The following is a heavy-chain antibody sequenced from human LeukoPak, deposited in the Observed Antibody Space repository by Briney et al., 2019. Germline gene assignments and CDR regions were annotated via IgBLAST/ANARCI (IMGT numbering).Heavy chain of an antibody. V-gene: IGHV3-33*01. CDR3: ARSRYNLDY. CDR1: GFTFSSYD. CDR2: IRYDGSNE. J-gene: IGHJ4*02. D-gene: IGHD5-24*01. Sequence: GGSLRLSCAASGFTFSSYDMHWVRQAPGKGPEWVAIIRYDGSNENYAEFVKGRFTISRDNSKKTLYLQMNSLEAEDTAVYYCARSRYNLDYWGQGTLVTVSS.